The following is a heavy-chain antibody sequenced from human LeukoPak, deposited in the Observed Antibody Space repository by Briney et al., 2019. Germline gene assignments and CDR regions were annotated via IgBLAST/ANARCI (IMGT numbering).Heavy chain of an antibody. CDR1: GGSISNYY. CDR3: ARRGSFNWFDP. Sequence: SETLSLTCTVSGGSISNYYWNWIRQPPGKGLEWIGYIYYSGTTNYNPSLKSRVTISVDTSKDQFSLKLSSVTAADTAVYYCARRGSFNWFDPWGQGTLVTVSS. CDR2: IYYSGTT. J-gene: IGHJ5*02. D-gene: IGHD3-10*01. V-gene: IGHV4-59*01.